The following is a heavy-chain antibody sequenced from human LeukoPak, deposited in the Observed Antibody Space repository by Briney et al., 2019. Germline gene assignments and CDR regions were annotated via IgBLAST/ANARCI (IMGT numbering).Heavy chain of an antibody. CDR3: AKGAALITMIVAVDY. CDR2: IYSGGST. J-gene: IGHJ4*02. Sequence: GGSLRLSCAASEFSVGSNYMTWVRQAPGKGLEWVSLIYSGGSTYYADSVKGRFTISRDNSKNTLYLQMNRLRAEDTAVYYCAKGAALITMIVAVDYWGQGTLVTVSS. D-gene: IGHD3-22*01. V-gene: IGHV3-66*01. CDR1: EFSVGSNY.